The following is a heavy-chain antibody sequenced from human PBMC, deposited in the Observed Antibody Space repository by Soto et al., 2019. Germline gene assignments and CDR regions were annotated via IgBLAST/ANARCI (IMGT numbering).Heavy chain of an antibody. Sequence: QVQLQESGPGLVKPPGTLSLTCTVSSGSITSSKWWSWVRQPPGKGLEWIGEIYHGGSTNYNPSLKGRVTIPVDKSKNQSSLQLNSVTAADTAVYYCARHLTMPGTRGFDSWGQGSLVTVSS. CDR3: ARHLTMPGTRGFDS. J-gene: IGHJ4*02. CDR1: SGSITSSKW. CDR2: IYHGGST. D-gene: IGHD6-13*01. V-gene: IGHV4-4*03.